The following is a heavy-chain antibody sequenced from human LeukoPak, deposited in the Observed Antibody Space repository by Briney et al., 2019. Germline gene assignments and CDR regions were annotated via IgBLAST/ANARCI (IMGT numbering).Heavy chain of an antibody. V-gene: IGHV3-23*01. D-gene: IGHD3-10*01. CDR3: AKDGYYGSGSYPGY. Sequence: GGSLRLSCAASGFTFSSYAMSWVRQAPGKGLEWVSAISGSDGSTYYADSVKGRFTISRDNSKNTLYLQMNSLRAEDTAVYYCAKDGYYGSGSYPGYWGQGTLVTVSS. CDR2: ISGSDGST. CDR1: GFTFSSYA. J-gene: IGHJ4*02.